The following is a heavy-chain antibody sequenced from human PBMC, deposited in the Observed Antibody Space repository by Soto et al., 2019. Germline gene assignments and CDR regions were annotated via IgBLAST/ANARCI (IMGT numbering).Heavy chain of an antibody. CDR1: GDSFSTSKYY. CDR2: IFYCGGTGFT. D-gene: IGHD3-10*01. CDR3: ARRGGGAARFDS. Sequence: PSSTLSLTCTVSGDSFSTSKYYWGWLRQPPGKGLEWIGNIFYCGGTGFTYYNPSLKSRVIISVDTSKNQFPLKLGSPTAADPAFYFCARRGGGAARFDSWGQGKLVTVS. J-gene: IGHJ4*02. V-gene: IGHV4-39*06.